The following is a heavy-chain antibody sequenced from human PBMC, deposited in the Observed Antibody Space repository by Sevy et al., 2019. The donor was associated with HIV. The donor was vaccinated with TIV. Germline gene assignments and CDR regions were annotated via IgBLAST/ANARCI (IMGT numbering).Heavy chain of an antibody. CDR1: GYTFTSYD. V-gene: IGHV1-8*01. CDR3: ARGGGRTGSDAFDI. J-gene: IGHJ3*02. D-gene: IGHD7-27*01. Sequence: ASVKVSCKASGYTFTSYDINWVRQATGQGLEWMGWMNPNSGNTGYAQKFQGRVTMTRNTSISTAYMELSSLRSEDTPVYYCARGGGRTGSDAFDIWGQGTMVTVSS. CDR2: MNPNSGNT.